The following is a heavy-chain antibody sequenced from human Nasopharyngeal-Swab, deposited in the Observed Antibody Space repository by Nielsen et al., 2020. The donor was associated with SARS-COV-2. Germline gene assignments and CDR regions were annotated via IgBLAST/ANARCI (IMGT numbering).Heavy chain of an antibody. CDR1: GYSFSSYW. CDR2: MYHRDSDT. J-gene: IGHJ4*02. V-gene: IGHV5-51*01. Sequence: GESLKISCKGSGYSFSSYWIGWVRQMPGKGLEWMGNMYHRDSDTRYSPSFQGQVTISADKSISTAYLQWSSLKASDTAMYYCATAYNGNYYWDYWGQGTLVTVSS. CDR3: ATAYNGNYYWDY. D-gene: IGHD1-7*01.